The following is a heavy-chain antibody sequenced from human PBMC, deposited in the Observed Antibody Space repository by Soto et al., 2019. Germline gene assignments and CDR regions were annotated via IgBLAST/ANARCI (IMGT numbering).Heavy chain of an antibody. D-gene: IGHD2-2*01. Sequence: PSDTLCLTCTVSGGSISSYYWSWIRQPPGKGLEWIGYIYYSGSTNYNPSLKSRVTISVDTSKNQFSLKLSSVTAADTAVYYCARDSILGGYFYFWGQGTLVTVSS. CDR1: GGSISSYY. V-gene: IGHV4-59*01. CDR2: IYYSGST. CDR3: ARDSILGGYFYF. J-gene: IGHJ4*02.